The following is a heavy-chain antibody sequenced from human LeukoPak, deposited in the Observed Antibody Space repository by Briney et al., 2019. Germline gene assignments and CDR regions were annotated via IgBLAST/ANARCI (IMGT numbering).Heavy chain of an antibody. V-gene: IGHV4-59*01. CDR1: GGSINSYY. J-gene: IGHJ4*02. D-gene: IGHD6-19*01. CDR3: ASSRSSSGWSLIDY. Sequence: SETLSLTCTVSGGSINSYYWSWIRQPPGKGLEWVGYIYYSGSTNYKPSLKRRVTISVDASKNQFSLKVSSVTAADTAVYYCASSRSSSGWSLIDYWGQGALVTVSS. CDR2: IYYSGST.